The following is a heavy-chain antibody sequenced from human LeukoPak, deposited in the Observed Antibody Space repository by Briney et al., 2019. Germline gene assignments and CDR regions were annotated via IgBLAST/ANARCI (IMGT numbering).Heavy chain of an antibody. CDR1: GFTASSNY. V-gene: IGHV3-53*01. J-gene: IGHJ3*02. CDR2: IYSGDRT. Sequence: GGSLTLARAVSGFTASSNYIGWDRQAPGKGLEWVSVIYSGDRTEYADSVKGRFTISRDNAKNTLYLQMNSLRAEDTAVYYCARDRAVSYDSSGYYRAFDIWGQGTMVTVSS. D-gene: IGHD3-22*01. CDR3: ARDRAVSYDSSGYYRAFDI.